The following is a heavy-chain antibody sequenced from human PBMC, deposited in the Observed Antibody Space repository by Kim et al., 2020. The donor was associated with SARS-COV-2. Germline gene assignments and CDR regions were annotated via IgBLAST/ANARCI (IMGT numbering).Heavy chain of an antibody. V-gene: IGHV3-7*03. Sequence: GGSLRLSCAASGFTFSSYWMSWVRQAPGKGLEWVANIKQDGSEKYYVDSVKGRFTISRDNAKNSLYLQMNSLRAEDTAVYYCAREDRRITMVRGVKAAFDIGGQGTRVTVSS. J-gene: IGHJ3*02. CDR2: IKQDGSEK. CDR3: AREDRRITMVRGVKAAFDI. D-gene: IGHD3-10*01. CDR1: GFTFSSYW.